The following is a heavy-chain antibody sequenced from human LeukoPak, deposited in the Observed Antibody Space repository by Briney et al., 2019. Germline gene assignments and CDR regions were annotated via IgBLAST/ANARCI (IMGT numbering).Heavy chain of an antibody. CDR3: ARDPQGGTMVRGVIKYYYYGMDV. V-gene: IGHV1-69*06. CDR1: GGTFSSYA. Sequence: SVKVSCKASGGTFSSYAISWVRQAPGQGLEWMGGINPIFGTANYARKFQGRVTITADKSTSTAYMELSSLRSEDTAVYYCARDPQGGTMVRGVIKYYYYGMDVWGKGTTVTVSS. J-gene: IGHJ6*04. CDR2: INPIFGTA. D-gene: IGHD3-10*01.